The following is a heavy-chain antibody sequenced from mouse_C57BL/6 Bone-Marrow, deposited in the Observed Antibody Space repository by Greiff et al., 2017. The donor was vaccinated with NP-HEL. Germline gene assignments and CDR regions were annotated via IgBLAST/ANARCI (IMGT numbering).Heavy chain of an antibody. Sequence: VKLMESGAELVRPGASVKLSCKASGYTFTDYYINWVKQRPGQGLEWIARIYPGSGNTYYNEKFKGKATLTAEKSSSTAYMQLSSLTSEDSAVYFCARFYYGFYWYFDVWGTGTTVTVSS. CDR2: IYPGSGNT. V-gene: IGHV1-76*01. CDR3: ARFYYGFYWYFDV. CDR1: GYTFTDYY. D-gene: IGHD2-2*01. J-gene: IGHJ1*03.